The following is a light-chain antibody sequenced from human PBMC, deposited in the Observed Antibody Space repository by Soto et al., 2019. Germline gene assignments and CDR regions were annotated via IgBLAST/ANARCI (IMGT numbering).Light chain of an antibody. V-gene: IGKV1-5*03. CDR2: KAS. CDR1: QSISSW. Sequence: DIQLTQSPYTLSASVGDRVALTCRASQSISSWLAWYQQKPDKAPKLLIYKASSLETGVPSRFSGSGSGTEFTLTISSLQPDDFATYYCQQYNSYSRSFGQGTKVDI. CDR3: QQYNSYSRS. J-gene: IGKJ1*01.